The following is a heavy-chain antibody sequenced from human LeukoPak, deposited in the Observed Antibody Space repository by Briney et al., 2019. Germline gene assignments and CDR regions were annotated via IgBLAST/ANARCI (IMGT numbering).Heavy chain of an antibody. CDR3: ATYYYDSSDYQDY. J-gene: IGHJ4*02. V-gene: IGHV4-61*02. CDR1: GGSISSSGYY. CDR2: IYTSGST. D-gene: IGHD3-22*01. Sequence: SQTLSLTCTVSGGSISSSGYYWSWIRQPAGKGLEWIGRIYTSGSTNYNPSLKSRLTISVDTSKNQFSLKLSSVTAADTAIYYRATYYYDSSDYQDYWGQGTLVTVSS.